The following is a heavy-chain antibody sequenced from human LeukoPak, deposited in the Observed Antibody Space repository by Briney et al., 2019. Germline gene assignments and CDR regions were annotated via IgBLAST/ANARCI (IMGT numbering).Heavy chain of an antibody. D-gene: IGHD4-11*01. CDR3: AGTTSDYYYYYGMDV. Sequence: SETLSLTCTVSGGSINSYYWSWIRQPPGKGLEWIGYIYYSGSTNYNPSLKSRVTISVDTSKNQFSLKLSSVTAADTAVYYCAGTTSDYYYYYGMDVWGQGTTVTVSS. V-gene: IGHV4-59*08. CDR1: GGSINSYY. CDR2: IYYSGST. J-gene: IGHJ6*02.